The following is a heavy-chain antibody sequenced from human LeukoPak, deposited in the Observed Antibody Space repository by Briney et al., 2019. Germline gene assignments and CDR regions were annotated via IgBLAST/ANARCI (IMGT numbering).Heavy chain of an antibody. J-gene: IGHJ6*02. D-gene: IGHD2-15*01. CDR1: GFTFDDYA. CDR3: AKDLGSAITSALVLDV. CDR2: ITWNRDNI. Sequence: GRSLRLSCAASGFTFDDYAMHWVRQAPGKGLEWVSGITWNRDNIGYGDSVKGRFTISRDNVKNALYLQMNSLRPEDTALYYCAKDLGSAITSALVLDVWGQGTTVIVSS. V-gene: IGHV3-9*01.